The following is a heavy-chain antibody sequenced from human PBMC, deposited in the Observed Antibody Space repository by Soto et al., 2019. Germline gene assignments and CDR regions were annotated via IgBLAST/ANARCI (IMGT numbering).Heavy chain of an antibody. CDR2: MSYAGSHE. J-gene: IGHJ5*02. CDR3: ANDWGAPVELSASRVHP. Sequence: QVQLVESGGGVVQPGRSLRLSCAASGFTFSTYGMHWVRQAPGKGLEWVAVMSYAGSHEFYADSVKGRFSISRDNSRNTLYLQMNRLRPEDTAVDVCANDWGAPVELSASRVHPWGQGTLVTVSS. CDR1: GFTFSTYG. V-gene: IGHV3-30*18. D-gene: IGHD3-16*02.